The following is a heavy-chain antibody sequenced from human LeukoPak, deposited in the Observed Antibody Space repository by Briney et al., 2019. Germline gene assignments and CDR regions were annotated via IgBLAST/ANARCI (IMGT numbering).Heavy chain of an antibody. D-gene: IGHD3-10*01. V-gene: IGHV1-8*03. CDR3: ARAPAKITMVRGAPRNRPGGFDY. CDR1: GGTSSSYA. CDR2: MNPNSGNT. J-gene: IGHJ4*02. Sequence: ASVKVSCKASGGTSSSYAISWVRQAPGQGLEWMGWMNPNSGNTGYAQKFQGRVTITRNTSISTAYMELSSLRSEDTAVYYCARAPAKITMVRGAPRNRPGGFDYWGQGTRVTVSS.